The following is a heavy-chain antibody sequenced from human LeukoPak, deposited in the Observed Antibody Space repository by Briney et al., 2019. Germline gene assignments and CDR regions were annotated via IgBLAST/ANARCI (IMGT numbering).Heavy chain of an antibody. CDR2: INHSGST. CDR3: ARGFYGDYQFDY. J-gene: IGHJ4*02. Sequence: SETLSLTCAVYGGSFSGYYWSWIRQPPGKGLEWIGEINHSGSTNYNPSLKSRVTISVDTSKNQFSLKLSSVTAADTAVYYCARGFYGDYQFDYWGQGTLVTVSS. CDR1: GGSFSGYY. V-gene: IGHV4-34*01. D-gene: IGHD4-17*01.